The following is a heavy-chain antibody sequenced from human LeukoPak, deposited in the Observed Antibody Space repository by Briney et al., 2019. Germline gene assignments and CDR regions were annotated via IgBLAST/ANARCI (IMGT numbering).Heavy chain of an antibody. Sequence: PSETLSLTCSVSGGSISNYFWTWIRQPPGKGLEWIGYIYSSGSTYYNPSLKSRVTISVDTSKNQFSLKLRSVTAADTAVYYCARGGGWDAWFDPWGQGTLVTVSS. CDR1: GGSISNYF. V-gene: IGHV4-59*01. D-gene: IGHD6-19*01. CDR3: ARGGGWDAWFDP. CDR2: IYSSGST. J-gene: IGHJ5*02.